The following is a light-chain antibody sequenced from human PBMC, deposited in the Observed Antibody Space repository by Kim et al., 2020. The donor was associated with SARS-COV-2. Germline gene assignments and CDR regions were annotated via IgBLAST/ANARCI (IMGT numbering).Light chain of an antibody. CDR1: SLRSYY. CDR3: NSRDSSGNHLV. Sequence: SSELTQDPVSVALGQTVRITCQGDSLRSYYASWYQQKPGQAPVLIIYGKNNRPSGIPDRFSGSSSGNTASLTIAGAQAEDEADYYCNSRDSSGNHLVFGGGTQLTVL. J-gene: IGLJ3*02. V-gene: IGLV3-19*01. CDR2: GKN.